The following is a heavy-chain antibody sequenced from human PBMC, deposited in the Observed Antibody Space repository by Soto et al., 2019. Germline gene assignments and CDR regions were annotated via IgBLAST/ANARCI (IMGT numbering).Heavy chain of an antibody. J-gene: IGHJ4*02. CDR2: IYYSGSS. D-gene: IGHD6-13*01. CDR3: ARHSSSWPIFDY. Sequence: PSETLSLTCTVSGGSINNYYWSWIRQPPGKGLEWIGYIYYSGSSNYNPSLKSRVSISVDTSKNQFSLKLSSVTAADTAVYYCARHSSSWPIFDYWGQGTLVTVSS. V-gene: IGHV4-59*08. CDR1: GGSINNYY.